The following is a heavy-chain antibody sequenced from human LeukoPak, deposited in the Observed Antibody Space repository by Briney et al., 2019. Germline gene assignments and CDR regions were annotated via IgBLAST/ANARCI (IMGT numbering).Heavy chain of an antibody. Sequence: PGGSLRLSCAASGFTFSSYWMNWARQAPGKGLEWVASINHNGNVNYYVDSVKGRFTISRDNAKNSLYLQMSNLRAEDTAVYFCAXXGGLDVWGQXAXXXVSS. CDR1: GFTFSSYW. CDR2: INHNGNVN. CDR3: AXXGGLDV. V-gene: IGHV3-7*03. J-gene: IGHJ6*02.